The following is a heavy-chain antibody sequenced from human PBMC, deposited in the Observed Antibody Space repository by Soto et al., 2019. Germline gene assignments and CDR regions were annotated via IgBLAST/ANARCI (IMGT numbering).Heavy chain of an antibody. CDR1: GFTFSSYS. D-gene: IGHD3-16*02. CDR2: ISSSSSYI. J-gene: IGHJ6*02. V-gene: IGHV3-21*01. CDR3: ARVLAVRQFGGVIRTHYYYGMDV. Sequence: GGSLRLSCAASGFTFSSYSMNWVRQAPGKGLEWVSSISSSSSYIYYADSVKGRFTISRDNAKNSLYLQMNSLRAEDTAVYYCARVLAVRQFGGVIRTHYYYGMDVWGQGTTVTVS.